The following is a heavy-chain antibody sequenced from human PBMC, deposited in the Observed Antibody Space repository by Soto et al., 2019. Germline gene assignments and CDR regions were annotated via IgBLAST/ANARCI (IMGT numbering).Heavy chain of an antibody. D-gene: IGHD2-15*01. CDR3: TTDGYCSGGSCYSNY. CDR2: IKSTTDGGTT. CDR1: GFTFSNAW. Sequence: EVQLVESGGGLVKPGGSLRLSCAASGFTFSNAWMNWVRQAPGKGLEWVGSIKSTTDGGTTDYAAPVKGRFTISRDDSKNTLYLQMNSLKTEDTAVYYCTTDGYCSGGSCYSNYWGQGTLVTVSS. V-gene: IGHV3-15*07. J-gene: IGHJ4*02.